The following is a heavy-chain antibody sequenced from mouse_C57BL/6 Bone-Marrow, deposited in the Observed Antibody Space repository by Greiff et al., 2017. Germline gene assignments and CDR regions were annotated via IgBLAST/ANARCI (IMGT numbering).Heavy chain of an antibody. J-gene: IGHJ3*01. CDR3: AKLGAY. CDR2: ISSGSSTI. CDR1: GFTFSDYG. V-gene: IGHV5-17*01. Sequence: EVMLVESGGGLVKPGGSLKLSCAASGFTFSDYGMHWVRQAPEKGLEWVAYISSGSSTIYYADTVKGRFTISRDNAKNTLCLQMTSLRSEDTAMYYCAKLGAYWGQGTLVTVSA. D-gene: IGHD4-1*01.